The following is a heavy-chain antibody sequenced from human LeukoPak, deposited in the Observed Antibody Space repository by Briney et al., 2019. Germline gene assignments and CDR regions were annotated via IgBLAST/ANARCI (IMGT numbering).Heavy chain of an antibody. D-gene: IGHD2-2*02. CDR2: IKQDGSEK. CDR3: ARDEPLVVVPAAVPIFDY. CDR1: GFTFSSYW. Sequence: GRSLRLSCAASGFTFSSYWMSWVRQAPGKGLEWVANIKQDGSEKYYVDSVKGRFTISRDNAKNSLYLQMNSLRAEDTAVYYCARDEPLVVVPAAVPIFDYWGQGTLVTVSS. J-gene: IGHJ4*02. V-gene: IGHV3-7*01.